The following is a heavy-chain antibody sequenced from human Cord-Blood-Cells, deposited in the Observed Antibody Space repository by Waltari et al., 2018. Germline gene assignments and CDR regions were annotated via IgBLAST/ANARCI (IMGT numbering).Heavy chain of an antibody. J-gene: IGHJ3*02. D-gene: IGHD7-27*01. Sequence: QVQLVQSGAEVKKPGASVKVSCKASGYTFTSYAMHWVRQAPGQRLEWMGWINAGNGNTKYSQKCQGRVTITRDTSASTAYMELSSLRSEDTAVYYCAGGPDKTGFDAFDIWGQGTMVTVSS. V-gene: IGHV1-3*01. CDR3: AGGPDKTGFDAFDI. CDR1: GYTFTSYA. CDR2: INAGNGNT.